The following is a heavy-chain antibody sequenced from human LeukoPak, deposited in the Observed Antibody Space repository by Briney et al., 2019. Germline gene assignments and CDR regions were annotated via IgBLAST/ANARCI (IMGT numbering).Heavy chain of an antibody. D-gene: IGHD1-14*01. CDR2: INPSGGST. V-gene: IGHV1-46*01. CDR1: GYTFTSYY. CDR3: ARELGPVTTRPPPPRPFDY. J-gene: IGHJ4*02. Sequence: VASVKDSCKASGYTFTSYYMHWVRQAPGQGLEWMGIINPSGGSTSYAQKFQGRVTMTKDTSTSTVYMELSSLRSEDTAVYYCARELGPVTTRPPPPRPFDYWGQGTLVTVSS.